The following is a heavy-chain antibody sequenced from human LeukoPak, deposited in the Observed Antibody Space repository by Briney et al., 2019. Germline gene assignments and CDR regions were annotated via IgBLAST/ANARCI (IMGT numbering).Heavy chain of an antibody. CDR1: GFTFDDYA. CDR3: AKDISLAAAGTLDY. Sequence: GRSLRLSCAASGFTFDDYAMHWVRQAPGKGLEWVSGISWNSGSIGYADSVKGRFTISRDNAKNSLYLQMNSLRAEDVALYYCAKDISLAAAGTLDYWGQGTLVTVSS. CDR2: ISWNSGSI. D-gene: IGHD6-13*01. J-gene: IGHJ4*02. V-gene: IGHV3-9*03.